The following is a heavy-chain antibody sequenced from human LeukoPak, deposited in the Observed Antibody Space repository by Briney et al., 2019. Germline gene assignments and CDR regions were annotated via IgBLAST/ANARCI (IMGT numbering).Heavy chain of an antibody. CDR3: ARGPPRTAYYYYGMDV. V-gene: IGHV4-34*01. D-gene: IGHD1/OR15-1a*01. J-gene: IGHJ6*02. CDR1: GGSFSGYY. Sequence: SETLSLTCAVYGGSFSGYYWSWIRQPPGKGLEWIGEINHSGSTNYNPSLKSRVTISVDTSKTQFSLKLSSVTAADTAVYYCARGPPRTAYYYYGMDVWGQGTTVTVSS. CDR2: INHSGST.